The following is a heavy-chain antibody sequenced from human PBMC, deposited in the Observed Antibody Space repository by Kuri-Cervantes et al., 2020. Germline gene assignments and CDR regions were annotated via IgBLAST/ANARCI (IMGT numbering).Heavy chain of an antibody. CDR1: GGSISSYY. CDR3: ARDDRGGHDFWSGSYYYYYMDV. D-gene: IGHD3-3*01. J-gene: IGHJ6*03. V-gene: IGHV4-59*01. Sequence: SETLSLTCAVSGGSISSYYWSWIRQPPGKGLEWIGYIYYSGSTNYNPSLKSRVTISVDTSKNQFSLKLSSVTAADTAVYYCARDDRGGHDFWSGSYYYYYMDVWAKGPRSPSP. CDR2: IYYSGST.